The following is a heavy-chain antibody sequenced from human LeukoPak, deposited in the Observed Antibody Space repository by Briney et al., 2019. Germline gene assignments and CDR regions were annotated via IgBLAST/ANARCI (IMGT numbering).Heavy chain of an antibody. CDR1: GYTFTSYD. CDR2: MNPNSGNT. V-gene: IGHV1-8*01. J-gene: IGHJ5*02. D-gene: IGHD3-10*01. Sequence: ASVKVSCKASGYTFTSYDINWVRQATGQGLEWMGWMNPNSGNTGYAQKFQGRVTMTRNTSISTAYMELSSLRSEDTAVYYCARGFYYYGSGSYNWFDPWGQGTLVTVSS. CDR3: ARGFYYYGSGSYNWFDP.